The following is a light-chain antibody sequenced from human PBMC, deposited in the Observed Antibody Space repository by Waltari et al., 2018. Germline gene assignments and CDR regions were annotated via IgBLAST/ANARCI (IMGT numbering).Light chain of an antibody. CDR2: NNY. CDR1: SFNGGFDS. V-gene: IGLV1-44*01. Sequence: QSVLTQPPSVSGTPGQTVTIPCSGSSFNGGFDSVNWSQWFPGKAPRLLIYNNYQRPSGGPDRFSGSKSGTSASLAISGLQSDDEATFYCAAWDDNLNGAVFGGGTELTVL. J-gene: IGLJ2*01. CDR3: AAWDDNLNGAV.